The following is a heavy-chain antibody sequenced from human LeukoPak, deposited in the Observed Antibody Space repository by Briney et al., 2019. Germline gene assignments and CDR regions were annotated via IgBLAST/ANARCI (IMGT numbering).Heavy chain of an antibody. D-gene: IGHD1-26*01. CDR2: INLNSGGT. CDR3: ARRSGSYSAFDI. J-gene: IGHJ3*02. CDR1: GYTFTGYY. V-gene: IGHV1-2*02. Sequence: ASVKVSCKASGYTFTGYYMHWVRQAPGQGLEWMGWINLNSGGTNYAQKFQGRVTMTRDTSISTAYMELSRLRSDDTAVYYCARRSGSYSAFDIWGQGTMVTVPS.